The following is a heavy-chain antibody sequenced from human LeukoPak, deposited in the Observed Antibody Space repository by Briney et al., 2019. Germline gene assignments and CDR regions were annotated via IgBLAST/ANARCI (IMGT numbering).Heavy chain of an antibody. CDR1: GYSFTSYW. CDR2: IYPGDSDT. V-gene: IGHV5-51*01. D-gene: IGHD4-17*01. CDR3: ARRFWSDDYGDYEDAFDI. Sequence: GESLKISCKGSGYSFTSYWIGWVRQMPGKGLEWMGIIYPGDSDTRYSPSFQGQVTISADKSISTAYLQWSSLRASDTAMYYCARRFWSDDYGDYEDAFDIWGQGTMVTVSS. J-gene: IGHJ3*02.